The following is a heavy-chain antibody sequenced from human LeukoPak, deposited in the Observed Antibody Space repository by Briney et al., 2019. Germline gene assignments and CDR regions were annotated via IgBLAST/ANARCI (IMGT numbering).Heavy chain of an antibody. D-gene: IGHD2-21*02. CDR3: ARDLTAPGRYNP. CDR1: GFTFSTYA. Sequence: GGSLRLSCAASGFTFSTYAMSWVRQAPGKGLEWVSVIYSGGSTYYTDSVKGRFTISRDNSKNTLYLQMNSLRAEDTAVYYCARDLTAPGRYNPWGQGTLVTVSS. CDR2: IYSGGST. V-gene: IGHV3-53*01. J-gene: IGHJ5*02.